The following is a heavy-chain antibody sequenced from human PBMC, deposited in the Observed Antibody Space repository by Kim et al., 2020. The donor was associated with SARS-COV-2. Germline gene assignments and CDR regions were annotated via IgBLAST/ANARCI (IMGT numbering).Heavy chain of an antibody. Sequence: GGSLRLSCAASGFTFSSYAMSWVRQAPGKGLEWVSDISGRGGSTYYADSVKGRFTISRDNSKNTLYLQMNSLRAEDTAVYYCAKHGLITRIIVVWGQGTLVTASS. V-gene: IGHV3-23*01. CDR1: GFTFSSYA. CDR3: AKHGLITRIIVV. J-gene: IGHJ4*02. D-gene: IGHD3-22*01. CDR2: ISGRGGST.